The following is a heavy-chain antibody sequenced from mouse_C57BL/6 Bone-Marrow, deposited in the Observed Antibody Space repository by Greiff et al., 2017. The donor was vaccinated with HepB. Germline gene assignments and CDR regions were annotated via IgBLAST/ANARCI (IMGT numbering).Heavy chain of an antibody. Sequence: QVQLQQSGPELVKPGASVKISCKASGYAFSSSWMNWVKQRPGKGLEWIGRIYPGDGDTNYNGKFKGKATLTADKSSSTAYMQLSSLTSEDSAVYFCARMGLRLYYFDYWGQGTTLTVSS. CDR1: GYAFSSSW. D-gene: IGHD2-4*01. V-gene: IGHV1-82*01. CDR2: IYPGDGDT. J-gene: IGHJ2*01. CDR3: ARMGLRLYYFDY.